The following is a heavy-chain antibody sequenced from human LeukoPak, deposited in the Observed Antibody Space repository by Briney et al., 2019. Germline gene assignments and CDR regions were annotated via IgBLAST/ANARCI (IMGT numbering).Heavy chain of an antibody. CDR1: GGSISSGGYY. D-gene: IGHD3-22*01. J-gene: IGHJ4*02. V-gene: IGHV4-31*01. CDR2: IYYSGST. Sequence: PSETLSLTCTVSGGSISSGGYYWSWIRQHPGKGLEWIGYIYYSGSTYYNPSLKSQVTISVDTSKNQFSLKLSSVTAADTAVYYCARGTLMIAFKWGQGTLVTVSS. CDR3: ARGTLMIAFK.